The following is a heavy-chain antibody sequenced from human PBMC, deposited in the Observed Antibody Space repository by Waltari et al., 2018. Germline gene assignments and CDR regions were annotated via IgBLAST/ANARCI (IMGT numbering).Heavy chain of an antibody. CDR1: GGSFSGYY. J-gene: IGHJ6*03. V-gene: IGHV4-34*01. D-gene: IGHD4-17*01. Sequence: QVQLQQWGAGLLKPSETLSLTCAVSGGSFSGYYWSWIRQPPGKGLEWIGEINHSGSTNYNPSLKSRVTISVDTSKNQFSLKLSSVTAADTAVYYCATKRLRRPNQNYYMDVWGKGTTVTVSS. CDR2: INHSGST. CDR3: ATKRLRRPNQNYYMDV.